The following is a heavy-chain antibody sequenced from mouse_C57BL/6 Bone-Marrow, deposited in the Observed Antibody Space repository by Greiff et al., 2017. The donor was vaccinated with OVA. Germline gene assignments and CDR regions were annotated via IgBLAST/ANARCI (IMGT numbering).Heavy chain of an antibody. V-gene: IGHV2-6*03. D-gene: IGHD2-1*01. Sequence: VQLQQSGPGLVAPSQSLSITCTVSGFSLTSYGVHWVRQPPGKGLEWLVVIWSDGSTTYNSALKSRLSISKDNSKSQVFLKMNSLQTDDTAMYYCARLGNYEGYYAMDYWGQGTSVTVSS. CDR3: ARLGNYEGYYAMDY. J-gene: IGHJ4*01. CDR2: IWSDGST. CDR1: GFSLTSYG.